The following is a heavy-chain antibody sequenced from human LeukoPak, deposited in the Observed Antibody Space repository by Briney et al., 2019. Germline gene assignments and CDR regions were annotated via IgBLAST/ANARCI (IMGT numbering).Heavy chain of an antibody. CDR1: GGSISSGDYY. V-gene: IGHV4-30-4*01. CDR3: ARAPIYYDSSGSSDGTRDY. Sequence: SQTLSLTCTVSGGSISSGDYYWSWIRQPPGKGLEWIGSIYYSGSTYYNPSLKSRVTISVDTSKNQFSLKLSSVTAADTAVYYCARAPIYYDSSGSSDGTRDYWGQGTLVTVSS. CDR2: IYYSGST. J-gene: IGHJ4*02. D-gene: IGHD3-22*01.